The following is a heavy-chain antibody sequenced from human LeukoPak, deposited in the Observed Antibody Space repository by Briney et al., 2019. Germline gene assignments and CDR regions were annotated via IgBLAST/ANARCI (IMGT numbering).Heavy chain of an antibody. CDR3: ARGPATVTASYYYYGMDV. D-gene: IGHD4-17*01. CDR2: IGTAGDT. J-gene: IGHJ6*02. V-gene: IGHV3-13*01. Sequence: GGSLRLSCAASGFTFSNYDMHWVRQATGKGLEWVSAIGTAGDTYYPGSVKGRFTISREYAKNSSYLQMNSLRAGDTAVYYCARGPATVTASYYYYGMDVWGQGTTVTVSS. CDR1: GFTFSNYD.